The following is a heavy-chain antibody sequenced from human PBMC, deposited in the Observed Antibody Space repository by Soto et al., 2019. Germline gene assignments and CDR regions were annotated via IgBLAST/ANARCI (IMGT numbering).Heavy chain of an antibody. V-gene: IGHV1-2*04. CDR1: GYIFTGYY. CDR3: ARFNWNYSFGYYYGMDV. Sequence: ASVKVSCKASGYIFTGYYMHWVRQAPGQGLEWMGWINPNSGGTNYAQKFQGWVTMTRDTSISTAYMELSRLRSDDTAVYYCARFNWNYSFGYYYGMDVWGQGTTVTVSS. CDR2: INPNSGGT. D-gene: IGHD1-7*01. J-gene: IGHJ6*02.